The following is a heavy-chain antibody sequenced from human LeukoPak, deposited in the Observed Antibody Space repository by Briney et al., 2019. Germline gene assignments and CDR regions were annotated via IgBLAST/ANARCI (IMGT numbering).Heavy chain of an antibody. V-gene: IGHV3-48*03. CDR3: AKAPLGRCSGAICYYFDY. Sequence: GGSLRLSCAASGFTFSSYEMNWVRQAPGKGLEWVSYISSSGRTIYYADSVKGRFTMSRDNAKNSLYLQMNSLRAEDAAVYYCAKAPLGRCSGAICYYFDYWGQGTLVTVSS. D-gene: IGHD2-15*01. CDR1: GFTFSSYE. J-gene: IGHJ4*02. CDR2: ISSSGRTI.